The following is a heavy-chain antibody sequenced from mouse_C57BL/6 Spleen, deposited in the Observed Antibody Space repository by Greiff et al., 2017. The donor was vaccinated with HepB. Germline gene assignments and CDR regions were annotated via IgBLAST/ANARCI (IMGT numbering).Heavy chain of an antibody. CDR2: INPNNGST. CDR1: GYTFTDYN. Sequence: VQLQQSGPELVKPGASVKIPCKASGYTFTDYNMDWVKQSHGKSLEWIGDINPNNGSTNYNQKFKGKATLTVDKSSSTAYMELRSLTSEDTAVYYCARFYDPMDYWGQGTSVTVSS. V-gene: IGHV1-18*01. J-gene: IGHJ4*01. D-gene: IGHD2-3*01. CDR3: ARFYDPMDY.